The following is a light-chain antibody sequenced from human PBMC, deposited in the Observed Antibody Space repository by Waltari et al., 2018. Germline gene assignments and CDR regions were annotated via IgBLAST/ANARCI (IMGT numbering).Light chain of an antibody. V-gene: IGKV3-15*01. CDR1: QSISNH. J-gene: IGKJ1*01. Sequence: EIVMTQSPATLSMSLGERATLSCRASQSISNHVAWFQQKPGQAPRLLIYDASARATGVPARFSGSGSGTEFTLSISGLQSEDSAVYYCQQYDVWWTFSQGTKVEIK. CDR3: QQYDVWWT. CDR2: DAS.